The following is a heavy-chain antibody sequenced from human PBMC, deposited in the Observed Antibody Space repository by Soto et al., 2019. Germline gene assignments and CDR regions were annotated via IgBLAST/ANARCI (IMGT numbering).Heavy chain of an antibody. V-gene: IGHV3-23*01. D-gene: IGHD3-10*01. J-gene: IGHJ4*02. CDR3: ARDYDNYYGYR. CDR2: ISRSGRGSA. CDR1: GFTFNSYV. Sequence: PGGSLRLSCAASGFTFNSYVMTWVRQAPGEGLEWVSSISRSGRGSAYYADSVKGRFTISRDNSENTLFLQMNSLRAEDTAVYYCARDYDNYYGYRWGQGTLVTVSS.